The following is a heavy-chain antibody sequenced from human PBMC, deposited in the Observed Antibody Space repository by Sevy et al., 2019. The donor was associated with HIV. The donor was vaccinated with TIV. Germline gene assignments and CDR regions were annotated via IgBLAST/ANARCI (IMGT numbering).Heavy chain of an antibody. D-gene: IGHD4-17*01. CDR1: GGSISSSSYY. CDR2: IYYSGST. V-gene: IGHV4-39*01. CDR3: ASVLDYGELYFDY. Sequence: SETLSLTCTVSGGSISSSSYYWGWIRQPPGKGLEWIGSIYYSGSTYYNPSLKSRVTISVDTSKNQFSLKPSSVTAADTAVYSCASVLDYGELYFDYWGQGTLVTVSS. J-gene: IGHJ4*02.